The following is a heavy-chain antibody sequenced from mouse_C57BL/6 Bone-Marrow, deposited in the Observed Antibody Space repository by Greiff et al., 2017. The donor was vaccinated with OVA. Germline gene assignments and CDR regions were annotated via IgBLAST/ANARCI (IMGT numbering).Heavy chain of an antibody. CDR1: GYSITSGYY. D-gene: IGHD2-4*01. V-gene: IGHV3-6*01. Sequence: DVQLQESGPGLVKPSQSLSLTCSVTGYSITSGYYWNWIRQFPGNKLEWMGYISYDGSNNYNPSLKNRISITRDTSKNQFFLKLNSVTTEDTATYYCARELRRGFYWYFDVWGTGTTVTVSS. CDR3: ARELRRGFYWYFDV. CDR2: ISYDGSN. J-gene: IGHJ1*03.